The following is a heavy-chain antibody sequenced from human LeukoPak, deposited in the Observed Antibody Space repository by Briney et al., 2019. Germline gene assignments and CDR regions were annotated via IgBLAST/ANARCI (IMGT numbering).Heavy chain of an antibody. CDR1: GYTFTSYG. J-gene: IGHJ4*02. Sequence: ASVKVSCKASGYTFTSYGISWVRQAPGQGLEWMGWISAYNGNTNYAQKLQGRVTMTTDTSTSTACMELRSLTSDDTAVYYCFITMVRGVILTRDYWGQGTLVTVSS. D-gene: IGHD3-10*01. CDR3: FITMVRGVILTRDY. CDR2: ISAYNGNT. V-gene: IGHV1-18*01.